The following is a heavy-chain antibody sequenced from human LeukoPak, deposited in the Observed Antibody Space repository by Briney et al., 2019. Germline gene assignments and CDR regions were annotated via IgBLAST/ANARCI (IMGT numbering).Heavy chain of an antibody. Sequence: EASVKVSCKASGYTFTGYYMHWVRQAPGQGLEWMGWINPNSGGTNYAQKFQGRVTMTRDTSISTAYMELSRLRSDDTAVYYCARDSEYNWNDGAFDIWGQGTMVTVSS. J-gene: IGHJ3*02. CDR1: GYTFTGYY. CDR2: INPNSGGT. CDR3: ARDSEYNWNDGAFDI. D-gene: IGHD1-20*01. V-gene: IGHV1-2*02.